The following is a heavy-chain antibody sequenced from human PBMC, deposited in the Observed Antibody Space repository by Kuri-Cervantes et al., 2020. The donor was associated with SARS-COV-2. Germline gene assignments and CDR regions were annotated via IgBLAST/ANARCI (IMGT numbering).Heavy chain of an antibody. CDR3: ARTYYDFWSGYYGSISWFDP. D-gene: IGHD3-3*01. Sequence: SQTLSLTCAVYGGSFSGYYWRWIRQPPGKGLEWIGYIYYSGSTNYNPSLKSRVTISVDTSKNQFSLKLSSVTAADTAVYYCARTYYDFWSGYYGSISWFDPWGQGTLVTVSS. J-gene: IGHJ5*02. CDR2: IYYSGST. CDR1: GGSFSGYY. V-gene: IGHV4-59*01.